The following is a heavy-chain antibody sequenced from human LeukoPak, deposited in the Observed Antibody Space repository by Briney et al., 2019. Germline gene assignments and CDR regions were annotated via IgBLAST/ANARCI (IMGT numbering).Heavy chain of an antibody. CDR1: GYTFTGYY. Sequence: ASVKVSCKASGYTFTGYYIHWVRQAPGQGLEWTGWINPNTGGTKYAQKFQGRVTMTRDTSISTAYMELSSVRSDDTAMYFCARYDYGGDAFDIWGQGTMVTVSS. J-gene: IGHJ3*02. D-gene: IGHD4-17*01. CDR3: ARYDYGGDAFDI. CDR2: INPNTGGT. V-gene: IGHV1-2*02.